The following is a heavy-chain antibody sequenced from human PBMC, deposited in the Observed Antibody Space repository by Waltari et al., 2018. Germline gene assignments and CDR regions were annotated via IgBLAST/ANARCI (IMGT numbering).Heavy chain of an antibody. CDR2: INSDGSDT. V-gene: IGHV3-74*01. D-gene: IGHD6-19*01. Sequence: EAQLVQSGGGLVQPGGSLRRSCAASGCTFSNYWMHWVRQAPGKGLVWVSRINSDGSDTSYADSVKGRFTISRDNAKNTLYLQMNSLRAEDTAVYYCASSRFSIGCSSWGQGTLATVSS. CDR1: GCTFSNYW. J-gene: IGHJ5*02. CDR3: ASSRFSIGCSS.